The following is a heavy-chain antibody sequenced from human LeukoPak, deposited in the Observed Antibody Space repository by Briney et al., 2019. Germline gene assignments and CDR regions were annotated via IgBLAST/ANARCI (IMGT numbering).Heavy chain of an antibody. CDR2: IFPSGGEI. V-gene: IGHV3-23*01. J-gene: IGHJ4*02. CDR3: ATYRQVLLPFES. CDR1: GFTFSRYW. D-gene: IGHD5-18*01. Sequence: GGSLRLSCAAAGFTFSRYWMSWVRQATGKGLEWVSSIFPSGGEIHYADSVRGRFTISRDNSKSILSLQMNSLRAEDTAIYYCATYRQVLLPFESWGQGTLVTVSS.